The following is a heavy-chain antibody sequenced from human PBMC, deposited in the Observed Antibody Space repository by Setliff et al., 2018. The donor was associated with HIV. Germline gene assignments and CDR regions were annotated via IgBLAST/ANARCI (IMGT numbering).Heavy chain of an antibody. CDR3: AKDYTPTFWEYNWFDV. CDR1: GFTFNYHA. Sequence: GESLKISCAASGFTFNYHAMTWVRQAPGKGLEWVSGISGSGDSTFYAHSVKGRFTISRDNSRETLYLEMNNLRAEDTALYYCAKDYTPTFWEYNWFDVWGQGTQVTVSS. J-gene: IGHJ5*02. V-gene: IGHV3-23*01. D-gene: IGHD3-16*01. CDR2: ISGSGDST.